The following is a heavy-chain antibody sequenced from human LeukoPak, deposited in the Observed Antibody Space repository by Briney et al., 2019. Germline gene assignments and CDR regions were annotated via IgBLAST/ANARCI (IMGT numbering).Heavy chain of an antibody. D-gene: IGHD2-8*01. CDR3: SRENGAFSPFGY. J-gene: IGHJ4*02. CDR1: GGSISNTDW. V-gene: IGHV4-4*02. CDR2: ISLTGLT. Sequence: SGTLSLTCGVSGGSISNTDWWSWVRQPPGQGLEWIGEISLTGLTHYNPSLESRVTVSLDKSKNQLSLNLTSVTAADTAVYYCSRENGAFSPFGYWGQGTLVTVLS.